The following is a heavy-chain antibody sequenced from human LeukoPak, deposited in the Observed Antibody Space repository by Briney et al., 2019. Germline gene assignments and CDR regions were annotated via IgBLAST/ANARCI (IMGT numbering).Heavy chain of an antibody. Sequence: SETLSLTCTVSGGSISSSSYYWGWIRQPPGKGLEWIGSIYYSGSTYYNPSLKSRVTISVGTSKNQFSLKPSSVTAADTAVYYCARSDLYYFDYWGQGTLVTVSS. CDR1: GGSISSSSYY. CDR3: ARSDLYYFDY. V-gene: IGHV4-39*01. J-gene: IGHJ4*02. CDR2: IYYSGST.